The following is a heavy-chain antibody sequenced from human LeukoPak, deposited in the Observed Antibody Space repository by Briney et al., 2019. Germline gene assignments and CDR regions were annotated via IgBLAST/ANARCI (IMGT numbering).Heavy chain of an antibody. V-gene: IGHV3-53*01. J-gene: IGHJ4*02. CDR3: ARGMLRGPFPHDY. CDR1: GFALSSYG. D-gene: IGHD3-10*01. CDR2: IYSGGST. Sequence: GALRLSFAASGFALSSYGMHWVRPAPGKGRGWVAVIYSGGSTYYANSGKGRFTISRDNSKNTLYPQMNSLRADDTAVYYCARGMLRGPFPHDYWGQGTLVTVSS.